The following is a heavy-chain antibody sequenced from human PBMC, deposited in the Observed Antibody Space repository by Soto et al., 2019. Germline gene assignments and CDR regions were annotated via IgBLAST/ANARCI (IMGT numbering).Heavy chain of an antibody. D-gene: IGHD3-9*01. CDR1: GYTFTSYG. CDR3: ARDILTGYYTNWFDP. J-gene: IGHJ5*02. CDR2: ISAYNGNT. Sequence: VKVSCKASGYTFTSYGISWVRQAPGQGLEWMGWISAYNGNTNYAQKLQGRVTMTTDTSTSTAYMELRSLRSDDTAVYYCARDILTGYYTNWFDPWGQGTLVTVSS. V-gene: IGHV1-18*01.